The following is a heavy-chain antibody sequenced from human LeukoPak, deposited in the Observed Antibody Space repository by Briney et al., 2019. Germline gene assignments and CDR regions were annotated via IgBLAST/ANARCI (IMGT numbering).Heavy chain of an antibody. V-gene: IGHV1-69*04. CDR3: ARCNSSGWYVVDY. D-gene: IGHD6-19*01. J-gene: IGHJ4*02. CDR1: GGTFSSYA. Sequence: SVKVSCKASGGTFSSYAISWVRQAPGQGLEWMGRIIPILGIANYAQKFQGRVTITADKSTSTAYMELSSLRSEDTAVYYCARCNSSGWYVVDYWGQGTLVTVSS. CDR2: IIPILGIA.